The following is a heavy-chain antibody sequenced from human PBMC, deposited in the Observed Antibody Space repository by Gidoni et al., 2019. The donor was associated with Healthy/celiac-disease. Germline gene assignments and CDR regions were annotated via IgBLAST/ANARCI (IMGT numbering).Heavy chain of an antibody. CDR2: IYYSGST. CDR3: ARDAVPAAINWFDP. J-gene: IGHJ5*02. Sequence: QVQLQESGPGLVKPSQTLSLTCTVSGGSIRSGGYYWSWIRQHPGKGLEWIGYIYYSGSTYYNPSLKSRVTISVDTSKNQFSLKLSSVTAADTAVYYCARDAVPAAINWFDPWGQGTLVTVSS. V-gene: IGHV4-31*03. D-gene: IGHD2-2*01. CDR1: GGSIRSGGYY.